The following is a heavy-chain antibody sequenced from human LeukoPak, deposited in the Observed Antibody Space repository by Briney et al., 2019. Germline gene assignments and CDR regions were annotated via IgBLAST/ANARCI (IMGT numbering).Heavy chain of an antibody. CDR2: INPSGGST. Sequence: ASVKVSCKASGYTFTSYYMHWVRQAPGQGLEWMGIINPSGGSTSYAQKFQGRVTMTRDTSTSTVYMELSSLRSEDTAVYYCAAEGSYNWNGGWFDPWGQGTLVTVSS. CDR3: AAEGSYNWNGGWFDP. D-gene: IGHD1-1*01. J-gene: IGHJ5*02. CDR1: GYTFTSYY. V-gene: IGHV1-46*01.